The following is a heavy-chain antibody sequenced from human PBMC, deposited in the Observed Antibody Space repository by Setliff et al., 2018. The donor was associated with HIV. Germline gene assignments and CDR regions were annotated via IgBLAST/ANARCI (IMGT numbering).Heavy chain of an antibody. D-gene: IGHD6-19*01. CDR2: IYPGNSDT. CDR3: ARFWGSSGWYGDYYYYYMDV. V-gene: IGHV5-51*01. CDR1: GYTFSNYC. J-gene: IGHJ6*03. Sequence: GESLKISCKDSGYTFSNYCIAWVRQMPGKGLEWMGIIYPGNSDTTYSPSFQGQVTISADKSISTAYLQWSSLKASDTAMYYCARFWGSSGWYGDYYYYYMDVWGKGTTVTVSS.